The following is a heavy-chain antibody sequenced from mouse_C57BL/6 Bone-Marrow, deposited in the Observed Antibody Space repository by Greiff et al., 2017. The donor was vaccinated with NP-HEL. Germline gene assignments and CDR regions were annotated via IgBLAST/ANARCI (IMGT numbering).Heavy chain of an antibody. Sequence: EVHLVESGGGLVQPGGSLKLSCAASGFTFSDYYMYWVRQTPEKRLEWVAYISNGGGSTYYPDTVKGRFTISRDNAKNTLYLQMSRLKSEDTAMYYCARHMGAMYYWGQGTSVTVSS. J-gene: IGHJ4*01. CDR3: ARHMGAMYY. CDR2: ISNGGGST. V-gene: IGHV5-12*01. D-gene: IGHD1-1*02. CDR1: GFTFSDYY.